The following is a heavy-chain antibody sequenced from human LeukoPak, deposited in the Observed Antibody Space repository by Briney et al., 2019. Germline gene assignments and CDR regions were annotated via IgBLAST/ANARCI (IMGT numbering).Heavy chain of an antibody. Sequence: GGSLRLSCAASGFTFSGSAVHWVRQASGKGLEWVGRIRSKANTYATAYAASVKGRFTISRDDSKNTAYLQMNSLKTEDTAVYYCTRLEGVAYGMDVWGQGTTVTVSS. CDR1: GFTFSGSA. V-gene: IGHV3-73*01. CDR3: TRLEGVAYGMDV. CDR2: IRSKANTYAT. J-gene: IGHJ6*02.